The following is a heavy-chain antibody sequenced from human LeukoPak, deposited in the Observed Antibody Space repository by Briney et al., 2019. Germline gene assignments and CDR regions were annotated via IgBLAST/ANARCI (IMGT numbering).Heavy chain of an antibody. D-gene: IGHD6-19*01. V-gene: IGHV1-69*04. CDR1: GGTFSSYA. CDR2: IIPILGIA. Sequence: GASVKVSCKASGGTFSSYAISWVRQAPGQGLEWMGRIIPILGIANYARKFQGRVTITADKSTSTAYMELSSLRSEDTAVYYCARGRQWLVFADDYWGQGTLVTVSS. CDR3: ARGRQWLVFADDY. J-gene: IGHJ4*02.